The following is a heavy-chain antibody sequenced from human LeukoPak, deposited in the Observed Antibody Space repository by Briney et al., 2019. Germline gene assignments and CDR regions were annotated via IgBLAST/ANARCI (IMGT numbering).Heavy chain of an antibody. CDR3: ARDLAVAGTPGDY. Sequence: ASVEVSCKASGYTFTGYYMHWVRQAPGQGLEWMGWINPNSGGTNYAQKFQGRVTMTRDTSISTAYMELSRLRSDDTAVYYCARDLAVAGTPGDYWGQGTLVTVSS. CDR1: GYTFTGYY. D-gene: IGHD6-19*01. J-gene: IGHJ4*02. V-gene: IGHV1-2*02. CDR2: INPNSGGT.